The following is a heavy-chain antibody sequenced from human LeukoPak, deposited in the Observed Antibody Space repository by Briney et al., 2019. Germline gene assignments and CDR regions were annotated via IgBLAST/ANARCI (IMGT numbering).Heavy chain of an antibody. Sequence: SETLSLTCTVSGGSISSHYWSWIRQPPGKGLEWIGYIYYSRSTNYNPSLKSRVTISVDTSKNQFSLKLSSVTAADTAVYYCARRGLGTYYFDYWGQGTLVTVSS. CDR3: ARRGLGTYYFDY. CDR2: IYYSRST. V-gene: IGHV4-59*11. D-gene: IGHD1-14*01. J-gene: IGHJ4*02. CDR1: GGSISSHY.